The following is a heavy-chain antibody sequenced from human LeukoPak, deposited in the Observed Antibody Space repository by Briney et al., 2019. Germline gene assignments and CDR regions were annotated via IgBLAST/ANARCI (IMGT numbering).Heavy chain of an antibody. J-gene: IGHJ4*02. V-gene: IGHV3-23*01. D-gene: IGHD3-22*01. CDR1: GFTFSSYA. CDR2: ISGSGGST. Sequence: GGSLRLSCAASGFTFSSYAMSWVRQAPGKGLEWVSAISGSGGSTYYADSVKGRFTISRDNSKNTLYLQMNSLRAEDTAVHYCAKDGLWDSSGYYYSYFDYWGQGTLVTVSS. CDR3: AKDGLWDSSGYYYSYFDY.